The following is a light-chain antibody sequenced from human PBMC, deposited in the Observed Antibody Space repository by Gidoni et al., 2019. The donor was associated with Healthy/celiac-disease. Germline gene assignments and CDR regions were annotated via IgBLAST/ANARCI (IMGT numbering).Light chain of an antibody. CDR3: QQYGSSPPYT. Sequence: EIVLTQSPGTLSLPPGERATLSCRASQSVSSSYLAWYQQKPGQAPRLLMYGASSRATGIPDRFSGSGSGTDFTLTISRLEPEDFAVYYCQQYGSSPPYTFXQXTKLEIK. J-gene: IGKJ2*01. CDR1: QSVSSSY. V-gene: IGKV3-20*01. CDR2: GAS.